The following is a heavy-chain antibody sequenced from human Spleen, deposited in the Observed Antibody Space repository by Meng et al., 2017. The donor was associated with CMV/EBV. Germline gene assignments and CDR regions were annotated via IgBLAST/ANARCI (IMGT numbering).Heavy chain of an antibody. D-gene: IGHD6-25*01. CDR2: ISGSGDST. V-gene: IGHV3-23*01. CDR1: GFTFSSYA. J-gene: IGHJ4*02. CDR3: AKDSLEGGAAAAGVDY. Sequence: GESLKISCGASGFTFSSYAMNWVRQAPGKGLEWVSVISGSGDSTFYADSVEGRFIISRDNSKNTLYLQMNSLRAEDTAVYYCAKDSLEGGAAAAGVDYWGQGTLVTVSS.